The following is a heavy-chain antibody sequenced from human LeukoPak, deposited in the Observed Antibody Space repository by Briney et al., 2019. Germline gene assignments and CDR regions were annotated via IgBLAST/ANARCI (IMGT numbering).Heavy chain of an antibody. Sequence: GGSPRLSCAASGFTFSNYWMSWVRQAPGKGLEWVANINQDGSEKYYVDSVKGRFTISRDNSKNSMYLQMNSLRAEDTAFYYCARDMAYGDSSDYWGQGTLVTVSS. CDR1: GFTFSNYW. J-gene: IGHJ4*02. CDR3: ARDMAYGDSSDY. D-gene: IGHD4-17*01. V-gene: IGHV3-7*01. CDR2: INQDGSEK.